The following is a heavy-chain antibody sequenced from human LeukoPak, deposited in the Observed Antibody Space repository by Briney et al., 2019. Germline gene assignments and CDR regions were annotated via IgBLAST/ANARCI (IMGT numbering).Heavy chain of an antibody. J-gene: IGHJ4*02. CDR3: ARDGREYSYGSDY. V-gene: IGHV4-4*02. D-gene: IGHD5-18*01. CDR1: GGSISSSNW. Sequence: PSGTLSPTCAVAGGSISSSNWWSWDRQPPGNGLEWIEEIYHSGSTNYNPSLKSRVTISVDKTKNQFSLKLSSVTAADTAVYYCARDGREYSYGSDYWGQGTLVTVSS. CDR2: IYHSGST.